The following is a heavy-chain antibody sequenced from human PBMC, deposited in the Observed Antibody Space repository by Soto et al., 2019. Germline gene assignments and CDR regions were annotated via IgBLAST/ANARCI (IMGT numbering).Heavy chain of an antibody. Sequence: GESLKISCKGSGYSFAGYWVTWVRQKPGKGLEWMGRIDPSDSQTYYSPSFRGHVTISVTKSITTVFLQWSSLRASDTAMYYCARQIYDSDTGPNFQYYFDSWGQGTPVTVSS. V-gene: IGHV5-10-1*01. D-gene: IGHD3-22*01. CDR1: GYSFAGYW. J-gene: IGHJ4*02. CDR2: IDPSDSQT. CDR3: ARQIYDSDTGPNFQYYFDS.